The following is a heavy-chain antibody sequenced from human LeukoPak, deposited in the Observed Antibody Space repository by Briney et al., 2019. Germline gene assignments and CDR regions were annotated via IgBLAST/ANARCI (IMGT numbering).Heavy chain of an antibody. J-gene: IGHJ4*02. D-gene: IGHD3-16*01. CDR2: SDPYRGNR. CDR1: GYTFTSYV. Sequence: ASVKVSCKASGYTFTSYVINWVRQAPGQGLEWVGWSDPYRGNRNYVQKLQGRVVMTTDSSTGTASLELTNLRSDDTAVYYCARVEALFGGFGFEYWGQGTQVTVSS. V-gene: IGHV1-18*01. CDR3: ARVEALFGGFGFEY.